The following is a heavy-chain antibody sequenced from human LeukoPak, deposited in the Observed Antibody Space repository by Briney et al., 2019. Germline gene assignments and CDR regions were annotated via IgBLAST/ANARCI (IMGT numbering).Heavy chain of an antibody. J-gene: IGHJ4*02. CDR2: IHYSGST. D-gene: IGHD3-22*01. V-gene: IGHV4-39*01. CDR3: ARLLHDSRGYYYFDY. CDR1: GGSISSSNYY. Sequence: SETLSLTCTVSGGSISSSNYYWGWIRQPPGKGLEWMGSIHYSGSTYNNPSLKSRVTMSVDTSKSQFSLKMSSVTAADTAVYYCARLLHDSRGYYYFDYWGQGTLVIVSS.